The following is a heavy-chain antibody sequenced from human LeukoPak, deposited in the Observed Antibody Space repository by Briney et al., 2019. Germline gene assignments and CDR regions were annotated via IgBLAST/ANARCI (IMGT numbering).Heavy chain of an antibody. D-gene: IGHD2-2*01. J-gene: IGHJ3*02. CDR2: IYYSGST. Sequence: PSETLSLTCTVSGGSISSGGYYWSWIRQHPGKGLEWIGYIYYSGSTYYNPSLKSRVTISVDRSENQFSLKLSSVTAADTAVYYCARDRRYQLLHIHDAFDIWGQGTMVTVSS. CDR3: ARDRRYQLLHIHDAFDI. CDR1: GGSISSGGYY. V-gene: IGHV4-31*03.